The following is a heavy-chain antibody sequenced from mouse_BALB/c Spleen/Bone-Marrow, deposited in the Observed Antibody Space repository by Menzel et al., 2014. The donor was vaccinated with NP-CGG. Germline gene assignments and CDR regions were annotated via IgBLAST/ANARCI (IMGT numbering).Heavy chain of an antibody. CDR1: GFNIKDTY. Sequence: VQLQQSGAELVKPGASVKLSCTASGFNIKDTYMHWVKQRPEQGLERIGRIDPANGNAKYDPKFQGKATITADTSSNTAYLQLSSLTSEDTAVYYCARYRLGTYFDFWGQATTLAVSS. V-gene: IGHV14-3*02. D-gene: IGHD2-14*01. J-gene: IGHJ2*01. CDR3: ARYRLGTYFDF. CDR2: IDPANGNA.